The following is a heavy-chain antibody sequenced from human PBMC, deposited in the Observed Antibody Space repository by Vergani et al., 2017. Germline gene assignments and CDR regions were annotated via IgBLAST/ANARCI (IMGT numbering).Heavy chain of an antibody. D-gene: IGHD1-26*01. CDR2: VGFDGSDT. CDR3: ARDGAGTIDFDY. CDR1: GFPLSNAW. J-gene: IGHJ4*02. Sequence: EVQLVESGGGLVQPGGSLRLSCAASGFPLSNAWIHWVRQGPGKGLEWVSRVGFDGSDTVYADSVKGRFTISKDNAMNTVHLQMTNVRAEDTAVYFCARDGAGTIDFDYWGPGILVTVSS. V-gene: IGHV3-74*01.